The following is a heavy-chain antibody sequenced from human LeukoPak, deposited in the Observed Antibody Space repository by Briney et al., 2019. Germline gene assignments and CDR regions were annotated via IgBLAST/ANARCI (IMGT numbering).Heavy chain of an antibody. CDR3: ARVFGPRIAAAGYYFDY. D-gene: IGHD6-13*01. V-gene: IGHV4-59*01. J-gene: IGHJ4*02. Sequence: SETLSLTCTVSGGSISSYYWSWIRQPPGKGLEWIGYIYDSGSTNYNPSLKSRVTISVDTSKNQFSLKLSSVTAADTAVYYCARVFGPRIAAAGYYFDYWGQGTLVTVSS. CDR2: IYDSGST. CDR1: GGSISSYY.